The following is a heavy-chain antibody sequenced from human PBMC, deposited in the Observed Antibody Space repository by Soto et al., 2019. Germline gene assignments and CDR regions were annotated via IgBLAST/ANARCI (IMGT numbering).Heavy chain of an antibody. V-gene: IGHV3-33*01. J-gene: IGHJ4*02. CDR1: GFTFSNYG. Sequence: QVQLVESGGGVVQPGRSLRLSCASSGFTFSNYGMHWVRQAPGKGPEWVAVIWYDGSNEQYADSVKGRFTISRDNSKNTLYLQMNSRRAEDTAVYYCASELETGDYWGQGTLVTVSS. CDR2: IWYDGSNE. CDR3: ASELETGDY. D-gene: IGHD3-10*01.